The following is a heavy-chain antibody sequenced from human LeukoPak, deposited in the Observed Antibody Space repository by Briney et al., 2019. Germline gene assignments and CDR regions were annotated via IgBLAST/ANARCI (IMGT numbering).Heavy chain of an antibody. CDR1: GGSISSSSYY. CDR3: ARVGPDYYDILTGYYRGPGYFDY. CDR2: IYYSGST. D-gene: IGHD3-9*01. V-gene: IGHV4-39*07. Sequence: SETLSLTCTVSGGSISSSSYYWGWIRQPPGKGLEWIGSIYYSGSTYYNPSLKSRVTISVDTSKNHFSLKLSSVTAADTAVYYCARVGPDYYDILTGYYRGPGYFDYWGQGTLVTVSS. J-gene: IGHJ4*02.